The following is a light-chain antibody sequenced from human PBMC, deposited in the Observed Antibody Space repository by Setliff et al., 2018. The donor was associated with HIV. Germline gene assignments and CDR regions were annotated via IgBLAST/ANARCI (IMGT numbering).Light chain of an antibody. J-gene: IGLJ1*01. CDR1: SSDVGGYNY. CDR2: DVT. Sequence: QSVLTQPASVSGSPGQSITISCTGTSSDVGGYNYVSWYQHYPGKAPKFMIYDVTTRPSGVSNRFSSSKSGNTASLTISGLQAEDEADYFRCSYVTGSTYVCGTGTKVT. CDR3: CSYVTGSTYV. V-gene: IGLV2-23*02.